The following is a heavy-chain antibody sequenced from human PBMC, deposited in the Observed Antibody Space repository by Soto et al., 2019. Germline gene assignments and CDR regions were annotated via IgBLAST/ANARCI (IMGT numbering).Heavy chain of an antibody. J-gene: IGHJ6*02. V-gene: IGHV3-23*01. CDR2: ISGSGGST. Sequence: EVQLLESGGGLVQPGGSLRLSCAASGFTFSSYAMSWVRQAPGKGLEWVSAISGSGGSTYYADSVKGRFTISRDNSKNTLYLQMNSLRAEDTAVYYCAKDKVAVAGKDYYYDYGMDVWGQGTTVTVSS. CDR1: GFTFSSYA. CDR3: AKDKVAVAGKDYYYDYGMDV. D-gene: IGHD6-19*01.